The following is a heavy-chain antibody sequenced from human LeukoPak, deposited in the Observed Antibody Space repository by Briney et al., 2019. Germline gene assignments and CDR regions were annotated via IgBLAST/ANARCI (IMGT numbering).Heavy chain of an antibody. CDR1: VFTFSNYD. CDR3: PRGADTQFDY. D-gene: IGHD2-15*01. CDR2: IGTAGDT. J-gene: IGHJ4*02. Sequence: PGGSLRLSCAASVFTFSNYDMHWVRHATGKGLECVSAIGTAGDTYYQGSVRGRFTVSRKNAKNYLYLKMNSLTAGDTAVYYCPRGADTQFDYWGQGILVTVSS. V-gene: IGHV3-13*04.